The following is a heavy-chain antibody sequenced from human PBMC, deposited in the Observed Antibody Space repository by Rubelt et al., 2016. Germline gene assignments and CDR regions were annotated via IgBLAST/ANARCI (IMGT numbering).Heavy chain of an antibody. CDR3: ARDDCSSTSCSRQG. Sequence: QVQLVQSGAEVKKPGSSVKVSCKASGGTFSSYAISWVRQAPGQGLEWMGRIIPILGIANNAQKFQGRVTSTADKSTSTAYMGMSSLRAEDTAVYYCARDDCSSTSCSRQGWGQGTLVTVSS. J-gene: IGHJ4*02. CDR2: IIPILGIA. D-gene: IGHD2-2*01. V-gene: IGHV1-69*04. CDR1: GGTFSSYA.